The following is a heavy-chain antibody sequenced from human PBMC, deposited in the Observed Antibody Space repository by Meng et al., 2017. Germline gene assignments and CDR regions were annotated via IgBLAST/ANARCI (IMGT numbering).Heavy chain of an antibody. Sequence: QREEAGPGLLKPLEPLSLTCAVYGGSFSGYYWSWIRQPPGKGLEWIGEINHSGSTNYNPSLKSRVTISVDTSKNQFSLKLSSVTAADTAVYYCARRGIAARPFYYWGQGTLVTVSS. D-gene: IGHD6-6*01. CDR2: INHSGST. CDR1: GGSFSGYY. CDR3: ARRGIAARPFYY. J-gene: IGHJ4*02. V-gene: IGHV4-34*01.